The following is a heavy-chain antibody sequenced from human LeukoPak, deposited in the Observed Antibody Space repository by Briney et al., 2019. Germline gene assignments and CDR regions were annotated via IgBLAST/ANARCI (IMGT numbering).Heavy chain of an antibody. Sequence: SETLSLTCAAYGGSFSGYYWSWIRQPPGKGLEWIGEINHSGSTNYNPSLKSRVTISVDTSKNQFSLKLSSVTAADTAAYYCARGSYGSGSYYIRRFYYFDYWGQGTLVTVSS. V-gene: IGHV4-34*01. CDR2: INHSGST. CDR1: GGSFSGYY. D-gene: IGHD3-10*01. J-gene: IGHJ4*02. CDR3: ARGSYGSGSYYIRRFYYFDY.